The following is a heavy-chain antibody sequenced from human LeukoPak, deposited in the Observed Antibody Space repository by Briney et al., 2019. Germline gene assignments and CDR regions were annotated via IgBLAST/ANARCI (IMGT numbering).Heavy chain of an antibody. V-gene: IGHV1-69*05. D-gene: IGHD6-19*01. Sequence: SVKVSCKASGGTFSNFAFSWVRQAPGQGLEWMGVIIPMFGTTNYAQKFQGRVTITTDESTSTAYMEMSSLRSEDTAVYYCARDQLSIAVAGALYYYYGMDVWGQGTTVTVSS. CDR1: GGTFSNFA. CDR2: IIPMFGTT. CDR3: ARDQLSIAVAGALYYYYGMDV. J-gene: IGHJ6*02.